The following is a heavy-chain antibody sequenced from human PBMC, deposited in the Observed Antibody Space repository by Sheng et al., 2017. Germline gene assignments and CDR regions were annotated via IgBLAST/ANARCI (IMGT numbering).Heavy chain of an antibody. Sequence: EVQLVETGGGLVKPGDSLRISCEASGFIFTDAWMSWVRQPPGKGLEWVGRIKSKSDGETTDYAAPVKGRFTISRDDSRNTLYLQMKSVKSEDTAVYYCTTDQPLDNWGQGTLVTV. J-gene: IGHJ4*02. CDR1: GFIFTDAW. V-gene: IGHV3-15*01. CDR3: TTDQPLDN. CDR2: IKSKSDGETT. D-gene: IGHD2-2*01.